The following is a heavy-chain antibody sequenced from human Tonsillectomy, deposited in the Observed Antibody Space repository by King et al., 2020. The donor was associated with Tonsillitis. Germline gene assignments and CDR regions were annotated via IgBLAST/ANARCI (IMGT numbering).Heavy chain of an antibody. CDR3: AIVHYYDNRFDY. CDR2: ISGSGGST. D-gene: IGHD3-22*01. J-gene: IGHJ4*02. V-gene: IGHV3-23*04. Sequence: VQLVESGGGLVQPGGSLRLSCAASGFTFSSYAMSWVRQAPGKGLEWVSAISGSGGSTYYADSVKGRFTISRDNSKNTLYMQMNSQRAKDTAVYYCAIVHYYDNRFDYWGQGTLVTVSS. CDR1: GFTFSSYA.